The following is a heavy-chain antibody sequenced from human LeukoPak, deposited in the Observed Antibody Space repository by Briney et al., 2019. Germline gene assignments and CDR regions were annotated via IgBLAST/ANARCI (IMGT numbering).Heavy chain of an antibody. CDR2: INPNSGGT. J-gene: IGHJ3*02. D-gene: IGHD2-2*02. CDR3: ARVGYCSSTSCYTRGFTFDI. V-gene: IGHV1-2*02. Sequence: ASVKVSCKASGYTFTAYYMHWVRQAPGQGLEWMGWINPNSGGTKYAQKFQGRVTMTRDTSITTAYMELSSPRSDDTAVYYCARVGYCSSTSCYTRGFTFDIWGQGTLVTISS. CDR1: GYTFTAYY.